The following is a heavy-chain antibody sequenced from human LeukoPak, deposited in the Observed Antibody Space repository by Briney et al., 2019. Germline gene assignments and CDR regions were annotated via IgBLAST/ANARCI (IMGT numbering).Heavy chain of an antibody. CDR2: INPNSGGT. V-gene: IGHV1-2*02. Sequence: ASVKVSCKASGYTFTGYYMHWVRQAPGQGLEWMGWINPNSGGTKYAQKFQGRVTMTRDTSISTAYMDLSSLRAEDTAVYYCAKDHGYDSSGYFRFYYYYGMDVWGQGTTVTVSS. D-gene: IGHD3-22*01. CDR3: AKDHGYDSSGYFRFYYYYGMDV. CDR1: GYTFTGYY. J-gene: IGHJ6*02.